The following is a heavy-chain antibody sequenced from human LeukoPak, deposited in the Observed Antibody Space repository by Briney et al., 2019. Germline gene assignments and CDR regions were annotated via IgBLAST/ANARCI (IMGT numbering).Heavy chain of an antibody. V-gene: IGHV1-24*01. CDR2: FDPDYGET. J-gene: IGHJ3*02. Sequence: GASVKVSCKVSGYSLTDLSMHWVRQAPGQGLEWMGGFDPDYGETFYAQKLQGRVTMTEDTSADTAYMELSSLRPDDTAVYYCARGNYCSSTSCRFPPGAFDIWGQGTMVTVSS. CDR3: ARGNYCSSTSCRFPPGAFDI. D-gene: IGHD2-2*01. CDR1: GYSLTDLS.